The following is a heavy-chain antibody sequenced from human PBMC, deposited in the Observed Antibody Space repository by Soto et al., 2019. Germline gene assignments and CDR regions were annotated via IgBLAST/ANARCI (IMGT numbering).Heavy chain of an antibody. J-gene: IGHJ4*02. CDR3: TRDDTFDY. CDR1: GFTFNNAW. Sequence: EVQLVESGGSLVEPGGSLRLSCAASGFTFNNAWMNWVRQAPGKGLEWVARIKSKTNGGTINYAAPVKGRFIISRDDSKNTLHLQMNSLKIEDRAMYFCTRDDTFDYWGQGTLVTVSS. CDR2: IKSKTNGGTI. V-gene: IGHV3-15*07.